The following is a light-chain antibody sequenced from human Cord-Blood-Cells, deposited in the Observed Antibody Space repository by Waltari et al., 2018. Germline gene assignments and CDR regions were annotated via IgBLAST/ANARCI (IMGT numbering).Light chain of an antibody. CDR1: QSVSSY. CDR2: DAS. Sequence: EIVLTQSPATLSLSPGERATLSCRASQSVSSYLAWYQQKPGQAPRLLIYDASNRATGIPAMFSGSGSGTDFTLTISSLRPEDFAVYDCQQRSNWPPMYTFGQGTKLEIK. J-gene: IGKJ2*01. V-gene: IGKV3-11*01. CDR3: QQRSNWPPMYT.